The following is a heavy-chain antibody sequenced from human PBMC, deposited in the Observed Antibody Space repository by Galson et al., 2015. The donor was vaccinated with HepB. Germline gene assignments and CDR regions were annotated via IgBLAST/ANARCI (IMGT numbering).Heavy chain of an antibody. CDR3: ARGRGWSWAY. V-gene: IGHV4-34*01. J-gene: IGHJ1*01. CDR1: GDSFSNYY. D-gene: IGHD6-19*01. Sequence: SETLSLTCVVDGDSFSNYYWSWIRQPPGRGLEWIGEISHSGSTNYNPSLKTRVSVSVDTSKKQFSLTLTSVTAADTAMYYCARGRGWSWAYWGQGTLVTVSS. CDR2: ISHSGST.